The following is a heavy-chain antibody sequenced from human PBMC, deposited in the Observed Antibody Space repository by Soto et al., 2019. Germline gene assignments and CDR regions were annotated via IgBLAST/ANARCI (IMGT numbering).Heavy chain of an antibody. CDR1: GYTFTSYD. J-gene: IGHJ6*03. CDR2: MNPNSGNT. Sequence: ASVKVSCKASGYTFTSYDINWVRQATGQGLEGMGWMNPNSGNTGYAQKFQGRVTMTRNTSISTAYMELSSLRSEDTAVYYCARGLVIVVPAAPTNYYYYYYMDVWGKGTTVTVSS. D-gene: IGHD2-2*01. CDR3: ARGLVIVVPAAPTNYYYYYYMDV. V-gene: IGHV1-8*01.